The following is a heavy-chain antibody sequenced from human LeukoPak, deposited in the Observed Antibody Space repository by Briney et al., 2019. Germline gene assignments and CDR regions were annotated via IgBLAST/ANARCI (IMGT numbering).Heavy chain of an antibody. D-gene: IGHD5-24*01. CDR1: GVSINSYF. V-gene: IGHV4-59*01. Sequence: SETVSLTYPLSGVSINSYFSIWLRQPPGKGLEWIGYIYYSGSTNYNPSLESRVTISVDTSKNQSSLKMTSVTAADTAVYYCVRAGDGNINKWFDPWGQGTLVTVSS. CDR2: IYYSGST. CDR3: VRAGDGNINKWFDP. J-gene: IGHJ5*02.